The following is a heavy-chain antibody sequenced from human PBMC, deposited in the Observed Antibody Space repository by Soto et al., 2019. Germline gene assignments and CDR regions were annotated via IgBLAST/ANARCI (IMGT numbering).Heavy chain of an antibody. J-gene: IGHJ6*03. Sequence: SETLSLTCTVPGGSISSYYWSWIRQPPGKGLEWIGYIYYSGSTNYNPSLKSRVTISVDTSKNQFSLKLSSVTAADTAVYYCARRGAARRRFYHYFLDVSSQGTTVTVSS. D-gene: IGHD6-6*01. CDR2: IYYSGST. V-gene: IGHV4-59*01. CDR1: GGSISSYY. CDR3: ARRGAARRRFYHYFLDV.